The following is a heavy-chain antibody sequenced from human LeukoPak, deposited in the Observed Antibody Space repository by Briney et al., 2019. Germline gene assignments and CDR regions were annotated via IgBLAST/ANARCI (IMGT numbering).Heavy chain of an antibody. CDR1: GFTFSTYW. J-gene: IGHJ4*02. D-gene: IGHD6-19*01. V-gene: IGHV3-7*05. CDR3: ARSPGSGWAPLDY. CDR2: IKQDGSEK. Sequence: GGSVTLFCAASGFTFSTYWMTWVRQAPGKGLEWVANIKQDGSEKYYVDSVKGRFTISRDNDKNSLYLQMNSLRAEDTAVYYCARSPGSGWAPLDYWGQGTLVTVSS.